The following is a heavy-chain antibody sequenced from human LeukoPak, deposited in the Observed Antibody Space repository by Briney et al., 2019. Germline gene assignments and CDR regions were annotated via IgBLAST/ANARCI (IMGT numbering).Heavy chain of an antibody. V-gene: IGHV1-2*02. CDR3: ARDRYGDGFAHFDY. Sequence: ASVKVSCKASGYTLTSYAMHWVRQAPGQGLEWMGWITPSGGTNYSQKFQGRVAITRDTSITTAYMDLSRLTSDDTAVYYCARDRYGDGFAHFDYWGQGALVTVSS. D-gene: IGHD5-24*01. CDR1: GYTLTSYA. J-gene: IGHJ4*02. CDR2: ITPSGGT.